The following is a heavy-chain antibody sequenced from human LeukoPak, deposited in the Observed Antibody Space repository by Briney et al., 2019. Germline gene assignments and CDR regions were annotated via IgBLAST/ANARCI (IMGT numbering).Heavy chain of an antibody. CDR2: IYPGDSDT. CDR1: GYSFTSYW. D-gene: IGHD1-1*01. J-gene: IGHJ6*03. Sequence: GESLQISCKGSGYSFTSYWIGWVRQLPGKGLEWMGIIYPGDSDTRYSPSFQGQVTISADKSISTAYLQWGSLKASDTAMYYCARLNWNDPGDYYYYYYMDVWGKGTTVTVSS. CDR3: ARLNWNDPGDYYYYYYMDV. V-gene: IGHV5-51*01.